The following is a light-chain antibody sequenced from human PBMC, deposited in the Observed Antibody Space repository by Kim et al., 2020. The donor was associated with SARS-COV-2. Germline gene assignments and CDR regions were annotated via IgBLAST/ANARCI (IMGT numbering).Light chain of an antibody. Sequence: GKTVTISCTGSSGSIASNYVQWYQQRPGSAPPTVIYEDNQRPSGVPDRFSGSIDSSSNSASLTISGLKTEDEADYYCQSYDSSNVVFGGGTQLTVL. V-gene: IGLV6-57*02. J-gene: IGLJ2*01. CDR1: SGSIASNY. CDR2: EDN. CDR3: QSYDSSNVV.